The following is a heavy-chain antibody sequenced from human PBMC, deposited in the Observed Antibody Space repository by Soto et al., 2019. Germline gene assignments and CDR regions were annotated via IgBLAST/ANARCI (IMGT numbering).Heavy chain of an antibody. CDR2: MNPNSGNT. Sequence: QVQLVQSGAEVKKPGASVKVSCKASGYTFTSYDINWVRLATGQGLEWMGWMNPNSGNTAYAQKFQGRVTMTRNTSTSTDYMEPTSLRAEDTAVYYTARLKQDSGVAWGQGTLVTVSS. D-gene: IGHD2-2*01. CDR3: ARLKQDSGVA. J-gene: IGHJ5*02. CDR1: GYTFTSYD. V-gene: IGHV1-8*01.